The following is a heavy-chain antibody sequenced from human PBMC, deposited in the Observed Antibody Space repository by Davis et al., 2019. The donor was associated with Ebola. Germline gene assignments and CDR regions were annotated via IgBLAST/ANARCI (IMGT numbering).Heavy chain of an antibody. CDR3: ARVVESYGMDV. V-gene: IGHV3-30-3*01. CDR2: ISYDGSDK. J-gene: IGHJ6*02. CDR1: GFTFSSYA. Sequence: SCAASGFTFSSYAMHWVRQAPGKGLEWVAFISYDGSDKYYADSVKGRFTISRDDAKNSLYLQMNSLRADDTAVYYCARVVESYGMDVWGQGTTVTVSS.